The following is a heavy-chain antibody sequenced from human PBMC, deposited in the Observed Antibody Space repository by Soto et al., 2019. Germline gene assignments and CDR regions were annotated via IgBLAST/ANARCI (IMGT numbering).Heavy chain of an antibody. V-gene: IGHV4-59*01. CDR1: GGSISRYY. Sequence: PETLSLTCSVSGGSISRYYWSWIRQPPGKGLEWIGYAYYSGDTGYNPSLKSRVTMAVDTSKSQVSLKLSSVAAADTAVYYCARDRSTYGGGGTGEVKENWCDPWGQGALVTVSS. CDR2: AYYSGDT. CDR3: ARDRSTYGGGGTGEVKENWCDP. D-gene: IGHD2-8*01. J-gene: IGHJ5*02.